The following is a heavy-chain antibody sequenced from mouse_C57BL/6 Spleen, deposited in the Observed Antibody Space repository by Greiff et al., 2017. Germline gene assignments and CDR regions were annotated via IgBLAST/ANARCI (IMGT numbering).Heavy chain of an antibody. Sequence: QVQLQQSGAELVRPGTSVKVSCKASGYAFTNYLIEWVKQRPGQGLEWIGVINPGSGGTYYNEKFKGKATLTADKSSSTAYMQRSSLTSEDSAVYFCARWGCDYDVEARFAYWGQGTLVTVSA. CDR1: GYAFTNYL. CDR3: ARWGCDYDVEARFAY. J-gene: IGHJ3*01. V-gene: IGHV1-54*01. D-gene: IGHD2-4*01. CDR2: INPGSGGT.